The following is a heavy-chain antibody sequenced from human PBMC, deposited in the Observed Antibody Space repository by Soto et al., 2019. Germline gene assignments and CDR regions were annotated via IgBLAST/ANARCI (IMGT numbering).Heavy chain of an antibody. CDR3: VRRHVSATGIDWFDP. Sequence: ASVKVSCKASGYTFTSYGIHGVRQAPGQRLEWMGWINAANGDTKYSPKFQGRVTITRDTSASTAYMELSSLRSEDTAVYYCVRRHVSATGIDWFDPWGQGTLVTVS. V-gene: IGHV1-3*01. CDR2: INAANGDT. CDR1: GYTFTSYG. J-gene: IGHJ5*02. D-gene: IGHD6-13*01.